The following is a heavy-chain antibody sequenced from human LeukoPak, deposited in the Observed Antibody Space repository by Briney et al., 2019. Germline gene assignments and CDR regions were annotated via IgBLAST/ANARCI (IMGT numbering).Heavy chain of an antibody. CDR3: ASSIVATGNRPFDN. CDR1: GDSINSAY. J-gene: IGHJ4*02. CDR2: INYSGSA. D-gene: IGHD6-13*01. V-gene: IGHV4-59*01. Sequence: SETLSLTCTVSGDSINSAYWSWMRQPPGKGLEWIGYINYSGSASYNPSLKSRATMSVDTSTNQFSLKLSSVTAADTAVYYCASSIVATGNRPFDNWGQGTLVTVTS.